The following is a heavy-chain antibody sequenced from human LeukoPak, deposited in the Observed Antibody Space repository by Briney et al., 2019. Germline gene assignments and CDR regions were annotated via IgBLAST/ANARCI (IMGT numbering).Heavy chain of an antibody. Sequence: GGSLRLSCAASGFTFSRYWMHWVRQAPGKGLVWVSRINSDGSTTTYADSVKGRFTISRDNAKNSLYLQMNSLRAEDTAVYYCARDTPAAGFFDYWGQGTLVTVSS. J-gene: IGHJ4*02. V-gene: IGHV3-74*01. CDR1: GFTFSRYW. CDR3: ARDTPAAGFFDY. CDR2: INSDGSTT. D-gene: IGHD6-13*01.